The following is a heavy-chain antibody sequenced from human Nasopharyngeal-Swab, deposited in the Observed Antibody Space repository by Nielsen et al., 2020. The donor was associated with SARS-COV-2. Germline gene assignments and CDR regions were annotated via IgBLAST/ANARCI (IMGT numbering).Heavy chain of an antibody. V-gene: IGHV3-74*01. Sequence: GGSLRLSCAASGFSFSSFWMHWVRQVPGEGLVWVSRIDTGGTRTDYAESVKGRFTISRDKAKNTLYLQMNNLRPEDTAVYYCARDIGGLGGYWGQGTLVTVSS. CDR3: ARDIGGLGGY. CDR1: GFSFSSFW. J-gene: IGHJ4*01. D-gene: IGHD4-23*01. CDR2: IDTGGTRT.